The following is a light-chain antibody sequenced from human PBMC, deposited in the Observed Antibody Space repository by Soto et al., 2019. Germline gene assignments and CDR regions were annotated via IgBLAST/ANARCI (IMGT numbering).Light chain of an antibody. Sequence: QSALTQPRSVSGSPGQSVTISCTGTSSDVGAYNYVSWYQQHPGKAPKLMIYDVSKRPSGVPDRFSASKSGNTASLTISGLQAEDEADYYCCSYAGIPDVFGTGTKVTVL. V-gene: IGLV2-11*01. CDR3: CSYAGIPDV. J-gene: IGLJ1*01. CDR2: DVS. CDR1: SSDVGAYNY.